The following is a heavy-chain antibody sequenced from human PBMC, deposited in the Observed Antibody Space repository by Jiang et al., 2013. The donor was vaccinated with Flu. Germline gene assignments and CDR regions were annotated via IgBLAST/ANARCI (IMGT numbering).Heavy chain of an antibody. V-gene: IGHV2-70*04. J-gene: IGHJ4*02. CDR1: GFSLSASGMR. D-gene: IGHD1-26*01. CDR2: IDWDDDR. CDR3: ARIKGGGTSYFDY. Sequence: KPTQTLTLTCSFSGFSLSASGMRVSWIRQPPGKALEWLARIDWDDDRFYNTSLKTRLTISKDTTKNQVVLTMTNMDPVDTATYYCARIKGGGTSYFDYWGQGTLVTVSS.